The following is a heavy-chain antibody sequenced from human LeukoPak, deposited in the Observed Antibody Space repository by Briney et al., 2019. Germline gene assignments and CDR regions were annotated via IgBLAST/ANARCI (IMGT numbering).Heavy chain of an antibody. V-gene: IGHV4-59*01. Sequence: SETLSLTCTVSGGSISNYYWSWIRQPPGKGLDWIAYIHYSGSTHYNPSLKSRVTISLDTSKNQFSLKLSSVTAADTAVYYCARSPGWAAAGNEYYFDYWGQGTLVTVSS. J-gene: IGHJ4*02. D-gene: IGHD6-13*01. CDR3: ARSPGWAAAGNEYYFDY. CDR2: IHYSGST. CDR1: GGSISNYY.